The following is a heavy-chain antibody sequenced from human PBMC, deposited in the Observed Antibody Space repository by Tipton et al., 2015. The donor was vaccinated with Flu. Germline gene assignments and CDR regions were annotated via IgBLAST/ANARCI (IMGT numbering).Heavy chain of an antibody. J-gene: IGHJ3*01. CDR1: GFTFSTFW. CDR3: ASLWGSGSYSRYAFDF. Sequence: SLRLSCAASGFTFSTFWMSWVRQAPGKGLEWVANINQGGGENSYVESAKGRFTISRDNAKNSLYLQMNSLRTEDTAVYYCASLWGSGSYSRYAFDFWGQGTMVTVSS. D-gene: IGHD1-26*01. CDR2: INQGGGEN. V-gene: IGHV3-7*01.